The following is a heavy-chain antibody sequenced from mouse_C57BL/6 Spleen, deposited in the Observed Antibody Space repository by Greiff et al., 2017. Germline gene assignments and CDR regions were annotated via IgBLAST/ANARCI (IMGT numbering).Heavy chain of an antibody. CDR3: ARWGTTVVAPGYFDY. J-gene: IGHJ2*01. D-gene: IGHD1-1*01. Sequence: VQLVESGPGLVQPSQSLSITCTVSGFSLTSYGVHWVRQSPGKGLEWLGVIWSGGSTDYNASFISRLSISKDKSKSQVFFKMNSLQADDTSIYYCARWGTTVVAPGYFDYGGQGTTLTVSS. CDR2: IWSGGST. CDR1: GFSLTSYG. V-gene: IGHV2-2*01.